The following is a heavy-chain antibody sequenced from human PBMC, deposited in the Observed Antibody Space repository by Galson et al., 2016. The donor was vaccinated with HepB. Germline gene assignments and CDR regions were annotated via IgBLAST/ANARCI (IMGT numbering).Heavy chain of an antibody. CDR3: AKVPYDILTGYWKGYFDY. J-gene: IGHJ4*02. D-gene: IGHD3-9*01. CDR2: ISGGDDST. V-gene: IGHV3-23*01. CDR1: GFTFSSYA. Sequence: SLRLSCAASGFTFSSYAMSWVRQAPGKGLEWVSAISGGDDSTYYADSVRGRFTISRDSSKNTLYLQMNSLRAEDTAIYYCAKVPYDILTGYWKGYFDYWGQGTLVTVSS.